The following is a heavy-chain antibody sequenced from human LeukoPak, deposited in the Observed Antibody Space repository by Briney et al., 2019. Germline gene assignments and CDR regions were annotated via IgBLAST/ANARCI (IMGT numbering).Heavy chain of an antibody. V-gene: IGHV3-21*01. Sequence: GGSLRLSCAASGFSFSGYSMNWVRQAPGKGLEWVSSISSSSTYIYYADSVKGRFTISRDNAKNSLYLQMNSLRAEDTAVYYCARDRSSSSLYDYFYMDVWGKGTTVTVSS. J-gene: IGHJ6*03. CDR2: ISSSSTYI. D-gene: IGHD6-13*01. CDR1: GFSFSGYS. CDR3: ARDRSSSSLYDYFYMDV.